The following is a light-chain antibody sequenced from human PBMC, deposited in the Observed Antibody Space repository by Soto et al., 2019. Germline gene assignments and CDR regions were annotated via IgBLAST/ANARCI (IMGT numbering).Light chain of an antibody. V-gene: IGKV3-11*01. Sequence: EIVLTQSPATLSLSPGERATLSCRASQSVSSYLAWYQQKPGQAPRLLIYDASNRATGIPARFSGSGSGTDFTLTISSLEQEDVAVYYCQQRSNWPPWTFGQGTKVEIK. CDR2: DAS. CDR3: QQRSNWPPWT. CDR1: QSVSSY. J-gene: IGKJ1*01.